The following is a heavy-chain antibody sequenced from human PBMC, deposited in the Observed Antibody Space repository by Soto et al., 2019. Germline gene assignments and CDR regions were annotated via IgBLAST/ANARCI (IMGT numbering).Heavy chain of an antibody. Sequence: GVSVRLSFAASGFTFSSYAMSWVRQAPGKGLEWVSAISGSGGSTYYADSVKGRFTISRDNSKNTLYLQMNSLRAEDTAVYYCAKDIAGYFDYWGQGTLVTVSS. J-gene: IGHJ4*02. D-gene: IGHD6-13*01. CDR1: GFTFSSYA. V-gene: IGHV3-23*01. CDR2: ISGSGGST. CDR3: AKDIAGYFDY.